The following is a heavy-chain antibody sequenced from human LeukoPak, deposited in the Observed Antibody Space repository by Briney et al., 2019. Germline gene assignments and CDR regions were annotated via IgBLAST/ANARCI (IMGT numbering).Heavy chain of an antibody. CDR3: ARGHEYYYDSSGYSYYYGMDV. CDR1: GYTFTGYY. CDR2: INPNSGGT. J-gene: IGHJ6*02. D-gene: IGHD3-22*01. V-gene: IGHV1-2*02. Sequence: ASVKVSCKASGYTFTGYYMHWVRQAPGQGLEWMGWINPNSGGTNYAQKFQGRVTMTRDTSISTAYMELSRLRSDDTAVYYCARGHEYYYDSSGYSYYYGMDVWGQGTTVTVSS.